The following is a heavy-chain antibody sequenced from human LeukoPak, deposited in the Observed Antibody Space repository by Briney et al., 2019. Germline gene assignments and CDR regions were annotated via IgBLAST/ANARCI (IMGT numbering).Heavy chain of an antibody. CDR2: IYYSGST. CDR1: GGSISSSSYY. J-gene: IGHJ6*03. D-gene: IGHD6-6*01. CDR3: ARDWGVGGRPGYMDV. Sequence: SETLSLTCTVSGGSISSSSYYWGWIRQPPGKGLEWIGSIYYSGSTYYNPSLKSRVTILVDTSKNQVSLKLSSVTAADTAVYFCARDWGVGGRPGYMDVWGKGTTVTVSS. V-gene: IGHV4-39*07.